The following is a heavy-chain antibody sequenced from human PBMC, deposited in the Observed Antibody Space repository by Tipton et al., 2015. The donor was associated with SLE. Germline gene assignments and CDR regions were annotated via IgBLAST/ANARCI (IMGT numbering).Heavy chain of an antibody. CDR1: GFIFSNVW. Sequence: GSLRLSCVGSGFIFSNVWINWVRQAPGKGLEWVGRIKSNADGGTTDYAVPMRGTFSISRDDSQNTVFLQMNDVKTEDTAVYFCITVPVIPNYYYYHGVDVWGQGTTVSVS. V-gene: IGHV3-15*07. J-gene: IGHJ6*02. CDR2: IKSNADGGTT. CDR3: ITVPVIPNYYYYHGVDV. D-gene: IGHD2-21*01.